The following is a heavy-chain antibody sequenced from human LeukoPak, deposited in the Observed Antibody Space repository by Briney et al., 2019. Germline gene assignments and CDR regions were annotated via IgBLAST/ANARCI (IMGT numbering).Heavy chain of an antibody. CDR1: GGSISSYY. V-gene: IGHV4-59*01. CDR2: IYYSGST. D-gene: IGHD6-19*01. J-gene: IGHJ1*01. CDR3: AREGTTIAVAGTGYFQH. Sequence: TSETLSLTCTVSGGSISSYYWSWIRQPPGKGLEWIGYIYYSGSTNYNPSLKSRVTISVDTSKNQFSLKLSSVTAADTAVYYCAREGTTIAVAGTGYFQHWGQGALVTVSS.